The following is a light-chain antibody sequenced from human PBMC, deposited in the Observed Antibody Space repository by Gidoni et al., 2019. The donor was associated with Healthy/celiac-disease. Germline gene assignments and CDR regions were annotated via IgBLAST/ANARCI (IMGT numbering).Light chain of an antibody. CDR3: QQYNSYSWT. CDR2: KAS. Sequence: DIKMTQPPSTLSASVGDRVTITGRASQSISSWLAWYQQKPGKAHKLLIYKASSLERGVPSRFSGSGSGTEFTLTISSLQPDDFATYYCQQYNSYSWTFGQGTKVEIK. J-gene: IGKJ1*01. V-gene: IGKV1-5*03. CDR1: QSISSW.